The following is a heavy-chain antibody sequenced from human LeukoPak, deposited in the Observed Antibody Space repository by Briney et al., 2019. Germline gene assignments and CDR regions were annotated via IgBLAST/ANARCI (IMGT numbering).Heavy chain of an antibody. V-gene: IGHV3-21*01. D-gene: IGHD5-18*01. CDR2: ISSSSSYI. CDR1: GFTFSSYS. J-gene: IGHJ4*02. CDR3: EKDQAGYSNYFEH. Sequence: GRSLRLSCAASGFTFSSYSMNWVRQAPGKGLEWVSSISSSSSYIYYAESVKGRFTIYRDNSKNTLYLQMNSLRVEDTAVYYCEKDQAGYSNYFEHWGQGTPVTVSS.